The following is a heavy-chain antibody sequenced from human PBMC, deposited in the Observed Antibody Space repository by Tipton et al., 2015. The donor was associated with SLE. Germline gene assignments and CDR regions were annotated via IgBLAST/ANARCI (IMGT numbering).Heavy chain of an antibody. J-gene: IGHJ6*03. D-gene: IGHD3-22*01. CDR2: IHHSGST. Sequence: TLSLTCTVSGGSISSYYWSWIRQPPGKGLEWIGEIHHSGSTNYNPSLKSRVTISVDTSKNQFSLKLSSVTAADTAVYYCAREVRYYYDSSGYLGYYYYMDVWGKGTTVTVSS. CDR1: GGSISSYY. V-gene: IGHV4-34*09. CDR3: AREVRYYYDSSGYLGYYYYMDV.